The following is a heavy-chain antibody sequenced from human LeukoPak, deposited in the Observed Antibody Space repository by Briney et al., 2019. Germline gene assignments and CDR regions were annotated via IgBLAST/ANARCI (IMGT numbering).Heavy chain of an antibody. J-gene: IGHJ3*02. CDR1: GFTFDDYA. CDR3: ARAKGVATDAFDI. Sequence: GGSLRLSCAASGFTFDDYAMHWVRQAPGKGLEWVSGISWNSGTIYYADSVKGRFTISRDNAKNSLYLQMNSLRAEDTAVYYCARAKGVATDAFDIWGQGTMVTVSS. D-gene: IGHD5-12*01. V-gene: IGHV3-9*01. CDR2: ISWNSGTI.